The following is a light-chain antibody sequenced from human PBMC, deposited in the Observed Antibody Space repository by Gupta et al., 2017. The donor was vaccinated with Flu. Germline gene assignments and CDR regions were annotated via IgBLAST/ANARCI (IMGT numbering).Light chain of an antibody. Sequence: LSPGERAILSCRASQRVTSYLAWYQQKPGQPPRPLIFDASNRAPGVPARFTGSGFETDFTLTITSLEPQDSAVYYCQQRSAWAITFGPGTRLEI. J-gene: IGKJ5*01. CDR1: QRVTSY. CDR3: QQRSAWAIT. CDR2: DAS. V-gene: IGKV3-11*01.